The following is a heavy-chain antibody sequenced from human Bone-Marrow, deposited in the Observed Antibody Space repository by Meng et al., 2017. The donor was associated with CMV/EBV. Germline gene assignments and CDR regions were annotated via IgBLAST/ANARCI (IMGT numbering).Heavy chain of an antibody. Sequence: GESLKISCAGFGFTFRNYWMGWVRQAPGEGLEWVANIKQDGSDEYSVDSVKGRFTISRDNAKNSLYLQMNSLRAEDTAVYYCARDLMGSPYDLYGMDVWGQGTTVTVSS. J-gene: IGHJ6*02. V-gene: IGHV3-7*03. CDR2: IKQDGSDE. CDR3: ARDLMGSPYDLYGMDV. CDR1: GFTFRNYW. D-gene: IGHD2-8*01.